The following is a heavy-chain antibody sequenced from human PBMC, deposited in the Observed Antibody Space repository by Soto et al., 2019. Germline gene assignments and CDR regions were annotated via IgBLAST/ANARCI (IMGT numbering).Heavy chain of an antibody. CDR2: IYWNDDK. Sequence: QMTLKASGPTLVKPTQTLTLTCTFSGFSLSTSGVGVGWIRRPPGKALEGLALIYWNDDKRYSPSLESRLTITKDTSKNQVLLKMTDIAPVDTATYYSAHRAPIQLWLLAAFDIWGQGTMVTVSS. CDR3: AHRAPIQLWLLAAFDI. V-gene: IGHV2-5*01. J-gene: IGHJ3*02. D-gene: IGHD5-18*01. CDR1: GFSLSTSGVG.